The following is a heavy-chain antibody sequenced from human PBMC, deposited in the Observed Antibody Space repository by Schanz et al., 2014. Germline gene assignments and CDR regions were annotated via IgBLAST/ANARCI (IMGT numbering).Heavy chain of an antibody. D-gene: IGHD6-13*01. Sequence: QVQLVESGGGLVKPGGSLRLSCAASGFTFSDYYMSWIRQAPGKGLEWVSYISHNSHYTNYADSVKGRFTISRDTAENSVYLQMNSLRAEDTAVYYCARGYSSAMDVWGQGTTVAVSS. V-gene: IGHV3-11*06. J-gene: IGHJ6*02. CDR1: GFTFSDYY. CDR3: ARGYSSAMDV. CDR2: ISHNSHYT.